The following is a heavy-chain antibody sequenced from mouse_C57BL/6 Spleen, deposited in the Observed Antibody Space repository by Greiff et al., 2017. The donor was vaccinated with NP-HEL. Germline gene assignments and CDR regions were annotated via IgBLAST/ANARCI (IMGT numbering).Heavy chain of an antibody. CDR2: IDPSDSYT. CDR1: GYTFTSYW. Sequence: QVQLQQPGAELVMPGASVKLSCKASGYTFTSYWMHWVKQRPGQGLEWIGEIDPSDSYTNYNQKFKGKSTLTVDKSSSTAYMQLSSLTSEDSAVYYCARGASNPFDYWGQGTTLTVSS. CDR3: ARGASNPFDY. J-gene: IGHJ2*01. D-gene: IGHD2-5*01. V-gene: IGHV1-69*01.